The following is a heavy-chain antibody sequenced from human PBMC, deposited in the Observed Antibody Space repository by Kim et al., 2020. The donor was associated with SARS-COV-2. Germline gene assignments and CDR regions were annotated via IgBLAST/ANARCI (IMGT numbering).Heavy chain of an antibody. D-gene: IGHD3-22*01. CDR1: GGSISNYY. Sequence: SETLSLTCTVSGGSISNYYWSWIRQPPGKGLEWIGYIYYSGSTNYNPSLKSRVTISLDRSKNQFSLKLSSATAADTAVYFCARDYYDSCGFFGYYYGTAV. CDR3: ARDYYDSCGFFGYYYGTAV. J-gene: IGHJ6*01. V-gene: IGHV4-59*13. CDR2: IYYSGST.